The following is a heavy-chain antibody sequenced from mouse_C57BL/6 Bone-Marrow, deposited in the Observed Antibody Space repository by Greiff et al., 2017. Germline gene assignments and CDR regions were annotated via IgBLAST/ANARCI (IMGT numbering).Heavy chain of an antibody. J-gene: IGHJ1*03. V-gene: IGHV1-59*01. CDR1: GYTFTSYW. D-gene: IGHD4-1*01. CDR2: IDPSDSYT. Sequence: QVQLQQPGAELVRPGTSVKLSCKASGYTFTSYWMHWVKQRPGQGLEWIGVIDPSDSYTNYNQKFKGKATLTVDTSSSTAYMQLSSLTSEDSAVYYCARRELDWYFDVWGTGTTVTVSS. CDR3: ARRELDWYFDV.